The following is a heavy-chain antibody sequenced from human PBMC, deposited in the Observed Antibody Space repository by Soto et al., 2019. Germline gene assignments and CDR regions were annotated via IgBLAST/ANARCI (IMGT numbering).Heavy chain of an antibody. D-gene: IGHD5-18*01. CDR2: INPSGGSA. CDR3: ARSYTAMDAFDI. J-gene: IGHJ3*02. V-gene: IGHV1-46*01. Sequence: ASVKVSCKASGYTFTSYYMHWVRQAPGQGLEWMGIINPSGGSASYAQKFQGRVTMTRDTSTSTVYMELSSLRSEDTAVYYCARSYTAMDAFDIWGQGTMVTVSS. CDR1: GYTFTSYY.